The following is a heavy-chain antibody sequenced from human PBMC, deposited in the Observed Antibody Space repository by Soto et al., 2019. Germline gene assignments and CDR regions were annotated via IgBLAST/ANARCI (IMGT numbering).Heavy chain of an antibody. Sequence: EVQLVESGGGLVQLGGSLRLSCATSGFTLSSYWMSWVRQAPGKGLEWVANIKRDGSEKYYVDSVQGRFTISRDNAKNSLYLQMNSLRAEDTAVYYCARDCSGGIWYGYYFDYWRQGTLVTVSS. CDR3: ARDCSGGIWYGYYFDY. CDR1: GFTLSSYW. D-gene: IGHD2-15*01. CDR2: IKRDGSEK. J-gene: IGHJ4*02. V-gene: IGHV3-7*01.